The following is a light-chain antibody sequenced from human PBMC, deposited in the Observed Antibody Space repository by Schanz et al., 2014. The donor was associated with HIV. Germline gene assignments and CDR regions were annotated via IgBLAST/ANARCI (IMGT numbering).Light chain of an antibody. CDR2: EVS. J-gene: IGLJ1*01. CDR1: SSDVGSYNL. Sequence: QSALTQPASVSGSPGQSITISCTGTSSDVGSYNLVSWYQQHPGKAPKLMIYEVSKRPSGVSNRFSGSKSGNTASLTISGLQAEDEADYYCCSYSRVGTPHYVFGTGTKLTVL. CDR3: CSYSRVGTPHYV. V-gene: IGLV2-23*02.